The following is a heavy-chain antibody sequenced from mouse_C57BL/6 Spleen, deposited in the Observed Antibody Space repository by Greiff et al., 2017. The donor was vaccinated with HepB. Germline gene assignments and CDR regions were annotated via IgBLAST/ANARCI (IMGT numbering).Heavy chain of an antibody. CDR1: GYTFTSYW. J-gene: IGHJ4*01. Sequence: QVQLQQPGAELVRPGTSVKLSCKASGYTFTSYWMHWVKQRPGQGLEWIGVIDPSDSYTNYNQKFKGKATLTVDTSSSTAYMQLSSLTSEDSAVYYCARKGLNWAYAMDYWGQGTSVTVSS. CDR2: IDPSDSYT. CDR3: ARKGLNWAYAMDY. V-gene: IGHV1-59*01. D-gene: IGHD4-1*01.